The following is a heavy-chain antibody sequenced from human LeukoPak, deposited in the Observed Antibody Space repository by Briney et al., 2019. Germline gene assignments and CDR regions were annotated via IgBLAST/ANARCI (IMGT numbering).Heavy chain of an antibody. CDR2: IRGSGGST. CDR1: GFTFSSYA. V-gene: IGHV3-23*01. Sequence: PGGSLRLSCAASGFTFSSYAMNWVRQAPGKGLEWVSAIRGSGGSTYYADSVKGRFTISRDNSKNTLYLQMNSLRAEDTAVYYCASSYSHYVWGSYRLEPATDAFDIWGQGTMVTVSS. D-gene: IGHD3-16*02. J-gene: IGHJ3*02. CDR3: ASSYSHYVWGSYRLEPATDAFDI.